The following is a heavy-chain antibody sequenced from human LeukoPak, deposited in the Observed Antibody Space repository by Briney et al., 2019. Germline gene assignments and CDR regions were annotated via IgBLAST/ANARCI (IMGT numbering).Heavy chain of an antibody. CDR3: ARDFVSGRDHYYYYMDV. V-gene: IGHV4-39*07. Sequence: SETLSLTCTVSGGSINSGSYYWSWIRQPPGKGLEWIGEINHSGSTNYNPSLKSRVTISVDTSKNQFSLKLSSVTAADTAVYYCARDFVSGRDHYYYYMDVWGKGTTVTISS. CDR2: INHSGST. CDR1: GGSINSGSYY. D-gene: IGHD3-10*01. J-gene: IGHJ6*03.